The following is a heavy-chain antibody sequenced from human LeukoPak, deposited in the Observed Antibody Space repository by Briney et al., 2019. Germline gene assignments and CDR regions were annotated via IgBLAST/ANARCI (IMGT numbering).Heavy chain of an antibody. J-gene: IGHJ5*02. D-gene: IGHD3-10*01. V-gene: IGHV4-4*07. Sequence: SETLSLTCTVSGGSISSYYWSWIRQPAGKGLEWIGRIYTSGSTNYNPSLKSRVTMSVGTSKNQFSLKLSSVTAADTAVYYCARTPDIGAGGWFDPWGQGTLVTVSS. CDR2: IYTSGST. CDR3: ARTPDIGAGGWFDP. CDR1: GGSISSYY.